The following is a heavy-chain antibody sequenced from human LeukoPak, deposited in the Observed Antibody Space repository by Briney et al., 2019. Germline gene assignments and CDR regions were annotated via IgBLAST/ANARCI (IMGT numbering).Heavy chain of an antibody. CDR1: GYTFTSYY. CDR3: ARDDGSVYDILTGYHYGSSHLDY. Sequence: ASVKVSCKASGYTFTSYYMHWVRQAPGQGLEWMGIINPSGGSTGYAQKFQGRVTMTRDTSTSTVYMELSSLRSEDTAVNYCARDDGSVYDILTGYHYGSSHLDYWGQGTLVTVSS. D-gene: IGHD3-9*01. CDR2: INPSGGST. J-gene: IGHJ4*02. V-gene: IGHV1-46*01.